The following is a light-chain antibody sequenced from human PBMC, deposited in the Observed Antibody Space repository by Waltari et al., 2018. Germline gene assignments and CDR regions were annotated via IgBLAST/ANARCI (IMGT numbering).Light chain of an antibody. J-gene: IGLJ3*02. CDR3: AAWDDSLNGRWV. CDR2: SKN. V-gene: IGLV1-44*01. CDR1: SSNIGSNT. Sequence: QSVLTQPPSASGTPGQRVTISCSGSSSNIGSNTVNWYQQLPGTAPKLLIYSKNQRPSGVPDRFSGSQSGTSASLAISGLQSEDEADYYCAAWDDSLNGRWVFGGGTKLTVL.